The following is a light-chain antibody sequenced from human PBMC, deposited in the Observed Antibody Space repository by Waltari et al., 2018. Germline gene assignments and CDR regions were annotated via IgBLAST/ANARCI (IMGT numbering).Light chain of an antibody. Sequence: SCRASRSVSRALAWYQQKPGQAPRLLIFGASNRATGIPDRFSGSGSETDFSLTISRLEPEDFAVYYCQRYVRLPATFGRGTKVEIK. CDR3: QRYVRLPAT. CDR2: GAS. V-gene: IGKV3-20*01. J-gene: IGKJ1*01. CDR1: RSVSRA.